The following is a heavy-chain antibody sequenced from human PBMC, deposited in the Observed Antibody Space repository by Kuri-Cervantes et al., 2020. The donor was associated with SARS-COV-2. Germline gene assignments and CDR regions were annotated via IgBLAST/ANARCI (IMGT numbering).Heavy chain of an antibody. D-gene: IGHD6-19*01. CDR2: ISGSGGST. J-gene: IGHJ6*02. Sequence: GGSRRLSGAASGCTFSSYAMSWLRQAPGKGLEWVSAISGSGGSTYYADSVKGRFTISRENSKNTLYLQMNSLRAEETAVYYCARKLGALAGPYYYGMDVWGQATTVTVSS. CDR1: GCTFSSYA. CDR3: ARKLGALAGPYYYGMDV. V-gene: IGHV3-23*01.